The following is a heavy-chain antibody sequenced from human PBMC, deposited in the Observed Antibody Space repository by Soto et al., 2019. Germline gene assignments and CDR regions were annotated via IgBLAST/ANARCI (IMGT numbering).Heavy chain of an antibody. D-gene: IGHD2-2*01. CDR2: IYYSGST. CDR1: GGSISSYY. Sequence: SETLSLTCTVSGGSISSYYWSWIRQPPGKGLEWIGYIYYSGSTNYNPSLKSRVTISVDTSKNQFSLKLSSVTAADTAVYYCGSLSGYCSSTSCYGNWFDPWGQGTLVTVSS. CDR3: GSLSGYCSSTSCYGNWFDP. J-gene: IGHJ5*02. V-gene: IGHV4-59*08.